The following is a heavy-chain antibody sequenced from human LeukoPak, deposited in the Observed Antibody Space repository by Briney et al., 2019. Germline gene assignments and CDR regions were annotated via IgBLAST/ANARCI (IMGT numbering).Heavy chain of an antibody. J-gene: IGHJ4*02. CDR3: ASRVKYSSGWYIDY. CDR2: IYYSGST. V-gene: IGHV4-59*01. Sequence: SETLSLTCTVSGGSISSYYWSWIRQPPGKGLEWIGYIYYSGSTNYNPSLKSRVTISVDTSKNQFSLKLSSVTAADTAVYYCASRVKYSSGWYIDYWGQGTLVTVFS. D-gene: IGHD6-19*01. CDR1: GGSISSYY.